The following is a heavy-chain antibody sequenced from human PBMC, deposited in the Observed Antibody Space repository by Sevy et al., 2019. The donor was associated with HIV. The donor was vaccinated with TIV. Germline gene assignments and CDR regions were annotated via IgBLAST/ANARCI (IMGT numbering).Heavy chain of an antibody. CDR2: IGGSGSHT. Sequence: GGSLRLSCAASGFTFSNYAMNWVRQAPGKGLEWVSGIGGSGSHTYYAASVKGRFTISRDNSNNTLYLQMNSLGAEDTAVYYCANSVDSSGLDPIDYWGQGTLVTVSS. J-gene: IGHJ4*02. CDR3: ANSVDSSGLDPIDY. V-gene: IGHV3-23*01. D-gene: IGHD6-25*01. CDR1: GFTFSNYA.